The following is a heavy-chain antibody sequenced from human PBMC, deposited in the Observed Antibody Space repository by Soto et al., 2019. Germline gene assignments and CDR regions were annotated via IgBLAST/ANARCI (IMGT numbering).Heavy chain of an antibody. V-gene: IGHV1-24*01. CDR3: ATDLSYCSGGSCYYFDY. D-gene: IGHD2-15*01. CDR2: FDPEDGET. Sequence: ASVKVSCKVSGYTLTELSMHWVRQAPGKGLEWMGGFDPEDGETIYAQKFQGRVTMTEDTSTDTAYMELSSLRSEDTAVYYRATDLSYCSGGSCYYFDYWGQGTLVTVSS. J-gene: IGHJ4*02. CDR1: GYTLTELS.